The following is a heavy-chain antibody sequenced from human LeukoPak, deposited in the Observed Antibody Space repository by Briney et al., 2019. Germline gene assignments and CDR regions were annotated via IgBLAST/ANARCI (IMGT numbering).Heavy chain of an antibody. J-gene: IGHJ3*02. Sequence: SETLSLNCSVEGGSISSGSYYWSWIRQPPGKGLAWIGYIYHTGSNNYSPPLKSRVTMSVDTSKNQFSLKLSSVTAADTAVYYCARARYSNSWYAVDIWGQGTMVTVSS. V-gene: IGHV4-61*01. CDR1: GGSISSGSYY. CDR3: ARARYSNSWYAVDI. CDR2: IYHTGSN. D-gene: IGHD6-13*01.